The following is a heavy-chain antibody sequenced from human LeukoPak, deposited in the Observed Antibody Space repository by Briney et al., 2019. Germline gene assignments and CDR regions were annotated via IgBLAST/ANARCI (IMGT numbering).Heavy chain of an antibody. J-gene: IGHJ4*02. V-gene: IGHV3-30*02. CDR1: GFTFSSYG. CDR3: AKGGQAYCGGDCFIFDY. Sequence: PGGSLRLSCAASGFTFSSYGMHWVRQAPGKGLEWVAFIRYDGSNKYYADSVKGRFTISRDNSKNTLHLQMNSLRAEDTAVYYCAKGGQAYCGGDCFIFDYWGQGTLVTVSS. D-gene: IGHD2-21*01. CDR2: IRYDGSNK.